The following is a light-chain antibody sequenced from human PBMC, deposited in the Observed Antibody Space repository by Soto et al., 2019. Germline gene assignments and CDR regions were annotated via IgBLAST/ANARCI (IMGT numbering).Light chain of an antibody. CDR2: GAS. Sequence: EIVMTQSPATLSVSPGERATLSCRASQSVSSNLAWYQQKPGQAPRLLIYGASTRATGIPARFSGSGSGTEFTLTISSLQSEVFSVYHCPPYTTLSLYTF. J-gene: IGKJ2*01. CDR1: QSVSSN. CDR3: PPYTTLSLYT. V-gene: IGKV3-15*01.